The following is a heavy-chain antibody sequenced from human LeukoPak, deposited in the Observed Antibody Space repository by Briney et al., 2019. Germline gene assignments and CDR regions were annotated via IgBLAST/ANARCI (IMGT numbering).Heavy chain of an antibody. V-gene: IGHV3-23*01. J-gene: IGHJ4*02. CDR2: ISGSGGST. Sequence: GGSLRLSCAASGFTFSSYAMSWVRQAPGKGLEWVSAISGSGGSTYYADSVKGRFTISRDNSKNTLYLQMNSLRAEDTAVYYCAKDLAPEADYGDYSSDYWGQGTLVTVSS. CDR1: GFTFSSYA. CDR3: AKDLAPEADYGDYSSDY. D-gene: IGHD4-17*01.